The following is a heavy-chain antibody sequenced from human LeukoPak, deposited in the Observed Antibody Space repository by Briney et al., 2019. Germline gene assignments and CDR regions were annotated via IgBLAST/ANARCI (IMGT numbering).Heavy chain of an antibody. CDR1: GFTFSSYA. CDR2: ISGSGGST. D-gene: IGHD3/OR15-3a*01. J-gene: IGHJ4*02. V-gene: IGHV3-23*01. Sequence: GGSLRLSCAASGFTFSSYAMSWVRQAPGKGLEWVSAISGSGGSTYYADSVKGRFTISRDNSKNTLYLQMNSLRAEDTAVYYCARDWVLTGYYTLDYWGQGTLVTVSS. CDR3: ARDWVLTGYYTLDY.